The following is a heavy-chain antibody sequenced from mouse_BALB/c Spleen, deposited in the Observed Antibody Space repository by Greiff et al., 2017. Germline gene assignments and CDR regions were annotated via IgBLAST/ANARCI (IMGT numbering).Heavy chain of an antibody. V-gene: IGHV1-69*02. Sequence: QVQLQQPGAELVRPGASVKLSCKASGYTFTSYWINWVKQRPGQGLEWIGNIYPSDSYTNYNQKFKDKATLTVDKSSSTAYMQLSSPTSEDSAVYYCTRGGITTVVATEAMDYWGQETSVTVSS. CDR3: TRGGITTVVATEAMDY. CDR1: GYTFTSYW. CDR2: IYPSDSYT. D-gene: IGHD1-1*01. J-gene: IGHJ4*01.